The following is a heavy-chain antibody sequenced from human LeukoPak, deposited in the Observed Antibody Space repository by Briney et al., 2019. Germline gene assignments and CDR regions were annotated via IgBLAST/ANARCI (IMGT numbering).Heavy chain of an antibody. V-gene: IGHV3-33*01. Sequence: GRSLRLSYAASGFTFSSYGMHWVRQAPGKGLEWVAVIWYDGSNKYYADSVKGRFTISRDNSKNTLYLQMNSLRAEDTAVYYCARYYYDFWSGLLDYWGQGTLVTVSS. CDR1: GFTFSSYG. CDR3: ARYYYDFWSGLLDY. CDR2: IWYDGSNK. J-gene: IGHJ4*02. D-gene: IGHD3-3*01.